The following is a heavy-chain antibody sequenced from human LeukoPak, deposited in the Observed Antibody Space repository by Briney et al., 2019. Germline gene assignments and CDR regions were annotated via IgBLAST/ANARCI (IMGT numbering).Heavy chain of an antibody. CDR3: ARQFLDDYIWGSYRH. CDR1: GYSFTNYW. Sequence: GESLKISCKGSGYSFTNYWIGWVRQMPGKGLEWMGIIYPGDSDTRYSPSFQDQVTISADKSISTAYLQWSSLKTSDTAMYYCARQFLDDYIWGSYRHWGQGTLVTVSS. J-gene: IGHJ4*02. V-gene: IGHV5-51*01. D-gene: IGHD3-16*02. CDR2: IYPGDSDT.